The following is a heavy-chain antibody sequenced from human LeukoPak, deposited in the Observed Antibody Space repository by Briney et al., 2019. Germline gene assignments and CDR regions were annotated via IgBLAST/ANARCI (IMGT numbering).Heavy chain of an antibody. CDR3: ARVGDLSLYYGMDV. CDR2: LNPSGGT. V-gene: IGHV1-46*01. D-gene: IGHD2/OR15-2a*01. Sequence: GASVKVSCKASGYTFSIYNMHWVRQAPGQGLEWVGILNPSGGTSYAQNLQGRITMTTDTSTSTAYMELRSLRSDDTAVYYCARVGDLSLYYGMDVWGQGTTVTVSS. CDR1: GYTFSIYN. J-gene: IGHJ6*02.